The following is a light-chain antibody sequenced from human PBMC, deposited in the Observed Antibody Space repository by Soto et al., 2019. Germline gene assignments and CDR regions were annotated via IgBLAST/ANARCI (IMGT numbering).Light chain of an antibody. CDR1: QSVTGSY. CDR3: QQRSNWPT. J-gene: IGKJ5*01. CDR2: DAS. Sequence: DIVVTHYPATLSLSPGERATLSCRASQSVTGSYLAWYQQKPGQAPRLLIYDASNRATGIPARFSGSGSGTDFTLTISSLEPEDFAVYYCQQRSNWPTFGQGTRLEIK. V-gene: IGKV3-11*01.